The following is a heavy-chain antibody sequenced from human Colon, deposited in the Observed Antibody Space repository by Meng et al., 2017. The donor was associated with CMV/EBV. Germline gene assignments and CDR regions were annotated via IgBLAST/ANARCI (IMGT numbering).Heavy chain of an antibody. Sequence: GESLKISCAASGFTVSSNYMSWVRQAPGKGLEWVSVIYSGGSTYYADSVKGRFTISRDNSKNTLYLQMNSLSAEDTAVYYCARSAGIAAAGLGDYWGQGTLVTVSS. J-gene: IGHJ4*02. CDR3: ARSAGIAAAGLGDY. V-gene: IGHV3-53*01. CDR2: IYSGGST. CDR1: GFTVSSNY. D-gene: IGHD6-13*01.